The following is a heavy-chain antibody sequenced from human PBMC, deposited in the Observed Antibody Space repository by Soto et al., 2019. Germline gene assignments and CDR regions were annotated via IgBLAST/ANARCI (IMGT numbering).Heavy chain of an antibody. Sequence: ASVKVSCKASGYTFTGYYMHWVRQAPGQGLEWMGWINPNSGGTNYAQKFQGRVTMTRDMSISTAYMELSRLRSDDTAVYYCARDLPRFLEWLPSTGPGMDAWGQGTTVTVSS. CDR3: ARDLPRFLEWLPSTGPGMDA. CDR2: INPNSGGT. D-gene: IGHD3-3*01. J-gene: IGHJ6*02. CDR1: GYTFTGYY. V-gene: IGHV1-2*02.